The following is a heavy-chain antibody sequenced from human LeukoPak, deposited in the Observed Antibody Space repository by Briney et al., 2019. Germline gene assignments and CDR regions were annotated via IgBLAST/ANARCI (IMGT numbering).Heavy chain of an antibody. CDR3: ASRFDY. V-gene: IGHV3-48*01. Sequence: GSLRLSCAASGFTFSSYEMNWVRQAPGKGLEWISYISSTSKTIYYTESVKGRFTISRDNAKNSLYLQMDSLRAEDTAVYYCASRFDYWGQGTLVTVSS. CDR2: ISSTSKTI. CDR1: GFTFSSYE. J-gene: IGHJ4*02.